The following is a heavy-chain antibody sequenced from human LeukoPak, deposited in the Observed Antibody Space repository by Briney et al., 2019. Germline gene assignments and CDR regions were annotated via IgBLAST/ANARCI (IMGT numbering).Heavy chain of an antibody. V-gene: IGHV3-21*01. D-gene: IGHD5-18*01. CDR3: AREPYSYGPHFDY. J-gene: IGHJ4*02. CDR1: GFTFSSYS. Sequence: GGSLRLSCAASGFTFSSYSMNWVRQAPGKGLEWVSSISSSSSYIYYADSVKGRFTISRDNAKNSLYLQMNSLRAEDTAVYYCAREPYSYGPHFDYWGQGTPVTVSS. CDR2: ISSSSSYI.